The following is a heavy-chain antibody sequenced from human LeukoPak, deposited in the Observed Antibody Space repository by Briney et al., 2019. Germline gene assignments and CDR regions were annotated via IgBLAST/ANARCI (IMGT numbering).Heavy chain of an antibody. V-gene: IGHV3-23*01. CDR1: GFTFSSYA. CDR2: ISGGGGA. Sequence: PGGSLRLSCAASGFTFSSYAMSWVRQAPGKGPEWVSAISGGGGAYYADSVKGRITISRDNSKNTLYLQMNSLRAEDTAIYYCAKSFAGAVAGSRGLDYWGQGTLVTVSS. J-gene: IGHJ4*02. D-gene: IGHD6-19*01. CDR3: AKSFAGAVAGSRGLDY.